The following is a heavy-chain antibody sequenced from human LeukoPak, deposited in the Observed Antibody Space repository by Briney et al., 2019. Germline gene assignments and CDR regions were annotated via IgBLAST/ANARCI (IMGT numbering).Heavy chain of an antibody. J-gene: IGHJ4*02. CDR1: GGSFSGYY. Sequence: PSETLSLTCAVYGGSFSGYYWSWIRQPAGKGLEWIGRIYTSGSTNYNPSLKSRVTISVDTSKNQFSLKLSSVTAADTAVYYCARDPINYGSGSYGDYWGQGTLVTVSS. D-gene: IGHD3-10*01. CDR2: IYTSGST. V-gene: IGHV4-4*07. CDR3: ARDPINYGSGSYGDY.